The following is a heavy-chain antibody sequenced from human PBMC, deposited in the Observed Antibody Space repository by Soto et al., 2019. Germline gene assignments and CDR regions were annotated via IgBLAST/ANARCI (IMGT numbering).Heavy chain of an antibody. D-gene: IGHD2-8*01. V-gene: IGHV4-39*01. CDR1: GGSVSNSKYY. CDR3: VSKRNSVLTQAYFDY. CDR2: VYYRGRS. Sequence: PXETLSLTFTVSGGSVSNSKYYWGWIRQSPGKVLEWIGSVYYRGRSYSKSSVKSRVTISVDTSKNQFSLNLNSVTASDTAVYYCVSKRNSVLTQAYFDYWGPGALVTVSS. J-gene: IGHJ4*02.